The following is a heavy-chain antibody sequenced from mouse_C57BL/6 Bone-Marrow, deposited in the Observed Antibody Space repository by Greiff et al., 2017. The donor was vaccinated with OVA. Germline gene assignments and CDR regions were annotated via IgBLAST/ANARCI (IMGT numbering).Heavy chain of an antibody. J-gene: IGHJ2*01. CDR1: GYSITSGYY. CDR3: ARDYDSYCVGYFDY. CDR2: ISYDGSN. Sequence: EVHLVESGPGLVKPSQSLSLTCSVTGYSITSGYYWNWIRQFPGNKQEWMGFISYDGSNNYNPSLKNRISITRDTSKNQFFLKLNSVTTEDTATYYCARDYDSYCVGYFDYWGQGTTLTVSS. V-gene: IGHV3-6*01. D-gene: IGHD2-3*01.